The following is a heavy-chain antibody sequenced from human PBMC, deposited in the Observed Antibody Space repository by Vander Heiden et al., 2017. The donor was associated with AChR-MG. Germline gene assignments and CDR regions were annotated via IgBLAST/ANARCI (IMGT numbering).Heavy chain of an antibody. CDR1: GFTFSSYA. V-gene: IGHV3-30-3*01. Sequence: QVQLVESGGGVVQPGRSLRLSCAASGFTFSSYAMHWVRQAPGKGLEWVAVISYDGSNKYYADSVKGRFTISRDNSKNTLYLQMNSLRAEDTAVYYCARGEGSEPPAPGAFDIWGQGTMVTVSS. D-gene: IGHD1-26*01. J-gene: IGHJ3*02. CDR3: ARGEGSEPPAPGAFDI. CDR2: ISYDGSNK.